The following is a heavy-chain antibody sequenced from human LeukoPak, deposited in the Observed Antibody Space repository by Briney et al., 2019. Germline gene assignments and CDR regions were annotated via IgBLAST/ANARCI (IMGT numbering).Heavy chain of an antibody. D-gene: IGHD2-15*01. V-gene: IGHV3-23*01. CDR3: AREQCSGFTCRGMADY. Sequence: PSETLSLTCTVSGGSISSSSYYWGWIRQPPGKGLEWVSSISGRDDKTFYAGSVKGRFTVSRDTSKSTLYMQMNSLRAEDTGVYYCAREQCSGFTCRGMADYWGQGTLVTVSS. J-gene: IGHJ4*02. CDR1: GGSISSSSYY. CDR2: ISGRDDKT.